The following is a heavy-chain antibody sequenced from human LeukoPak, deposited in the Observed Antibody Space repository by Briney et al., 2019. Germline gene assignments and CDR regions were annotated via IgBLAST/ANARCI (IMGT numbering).Heavy chain of an antibody. D-gene: IGHD5-18*01. Sequence: GGPLTLSCATSGLPYDDFTMHWLRQPPGKGLEWVSLIGRRGDPKYYANSLEGRFTISRDNRRRYVFLQMNSLRPDDTAFYYCIKEGRGYKYGLRDWGQGTLVTVSS. CDR1: GLPYDDFT. CDR2: IGRRGDPK. CDR3: IKEGRGYKYGLRD. V-gene: IGHV3-43*01. J-gene: IGHJ4*02.